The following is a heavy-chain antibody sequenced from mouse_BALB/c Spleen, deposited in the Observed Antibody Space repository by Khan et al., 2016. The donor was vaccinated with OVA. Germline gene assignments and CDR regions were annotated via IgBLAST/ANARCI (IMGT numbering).Heavy chain of an antibody. D-gene: IGHD1-1*01. J-gene: IGHJ4*01. CDR1: GYTFTNYG. Sequence: LVESGPELKKPGETVKISCKASGYTFTNYGMNWVKQAPGKGLKWMGWIYTYTGEPTYADDFKGRFAFSLESSASTAYLQSNNLTNEDTATYFCARGSSRAMDYWGQGTSVTVSS. CDR2: IYTYTGEP. CDR3: ARGSSRAMDY. V-gene: IGHV9-3-1*01.